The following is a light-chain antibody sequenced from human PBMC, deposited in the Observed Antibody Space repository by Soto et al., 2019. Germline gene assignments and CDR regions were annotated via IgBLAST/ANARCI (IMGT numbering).Light chain of an antibody. CDR2: KAS. V-gene: IGKV1-5*03. CDR3: QRYNSYWIT. Sequence: MTQSPATLSVSPVERATLSCRASQSVRTKLAWYQQKPGQAPRLLIYKASSLESGVPSRFSGSGSGTEFTLTISSLQPDDLATYDCQRYNSYWITVGQVTRLEIK. J-gene: IGKJ5*01. CDR1: QSVRTK.